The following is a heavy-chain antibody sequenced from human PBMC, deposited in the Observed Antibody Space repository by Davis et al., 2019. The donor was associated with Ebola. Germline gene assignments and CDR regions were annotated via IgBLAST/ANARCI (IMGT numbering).Heavy chain of an antibody. CDR1: GFTFDDYA. V-gene: IGHV3-9*01. J-gene: IGHJ4*02. D-gene: IGHD5-18*01. CDR3: AKGRGPHTAMAKGHSYYFDY. CDR2: ISWNSGSI. Sequence: SLKISCAASGFTFDDYAMHWVRQAPGKGLEWVSGISWNSGSIGYADSVKGRFTISRDNAKNSLYLQMNSLRAEDTALYYCAKGRGPHTAMAKGHSYYFDYWGQGTLVTVSS.